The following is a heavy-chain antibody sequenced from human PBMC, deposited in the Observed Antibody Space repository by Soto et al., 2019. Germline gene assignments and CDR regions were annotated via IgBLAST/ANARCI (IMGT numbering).Heavy chain of an antibody. D-gene: IGHD6-6*01. Sequence: GGSMRVCCAASEFTFSSFAMNWVRQAPGKGPEWVSAISGSGGSTYYADSVKGRFTISRDNSKNTLYLQMNSLRAEDSAVYYCAKDTRIAARSPSDFWGHGTLVTVSA. V-gene: IGHV3-23*01. CDR2: ISGSGGST. CDR1: EFTFSSFA. CDR3: AKDTRIAARSPSDF. J-gene: IGHJ4*01.